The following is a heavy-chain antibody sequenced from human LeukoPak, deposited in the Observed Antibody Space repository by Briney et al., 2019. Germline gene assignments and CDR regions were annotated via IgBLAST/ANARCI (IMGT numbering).Heavy chain of an antibody. J-gene: IGHJ4*02. CDR1: GGPISSYY. Sequence: PWETLSLTCTVSGGPISSYYWSWIRQPAGKGLEWIGRIYTSGSTNYNPSLKSRVTMSVDKSKNQFSLKLYSVTAADTAGYYCARMWTGEYFDCWGQGTMVAVCS. CDR3: ARMWTGEYFDC. D-gene: IGHD1-26*01. CDR2: IYTSGST. V-gene: IGHV4-4*07.